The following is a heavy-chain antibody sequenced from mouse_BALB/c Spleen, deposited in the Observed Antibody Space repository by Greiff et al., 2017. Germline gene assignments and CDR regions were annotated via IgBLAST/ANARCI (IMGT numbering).Heavy chain of an antibody. J-gene: IGHJ4*01. D-gene: IGHD2-1*01. V-gene: IGHV5-17*02. Sequence: EVKLVESGGGLVQPGGSRKLSCAASGFTFSSFGMHWVRQAPEKGLEWVAYISSGSSTIYYADTVKGRFTISRDNPKNTLFLQMTSLRSEDTAMYYCARGDYGNYEAMDYWGQGTSVTVSS. CDR1: GFTFSSFG. CDR2: ISSGSSTI. CDR3: ARGDYGNYEAMDY.